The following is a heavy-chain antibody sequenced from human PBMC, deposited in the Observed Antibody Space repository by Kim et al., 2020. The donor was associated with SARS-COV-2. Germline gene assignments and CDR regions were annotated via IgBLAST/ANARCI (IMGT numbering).Heavy chain of an antibody. Sequence: SVKVSCKASGGTFSSYAISWVRQAPGQGLEWMGGIIPIFGTANYAQKFQGRVTITADESTSTAYMELSSLRSEDTAVYYCARGGELIIANGHWFDPWGQGTLVTVSS. J-gene: IGHJ5*02. CDR3: ARGGELIIANGHWFDP. V-gene: IGHV1-69*13. CDR2: IIPIFGTA. CDR1: GGTFSSYA. D-gene: IGHD6-13*01.